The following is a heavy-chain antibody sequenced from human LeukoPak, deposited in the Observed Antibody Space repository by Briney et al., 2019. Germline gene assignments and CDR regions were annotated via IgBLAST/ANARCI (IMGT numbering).Heavy chain of an antibody. Sequence: SVKVSCKASGGTFSSYAISWVRQAPGQGLEWMGGIIPIFGTANYAQKFQGRVTITADKSTSTAYMELSSLRSEDTAVYYCARDKDLYYYDSSGYYFNAFGIWGQGTMVTVSS. CDR3: ARDKDLYYYDSSGYYFNAFGI. D-gene: IGHD3-22*01. J-gene: IGHJ3*02. V-gene: IGHV1-69*06. CDR2: IIPIFGTA. CDR1: GGTFSSYA.